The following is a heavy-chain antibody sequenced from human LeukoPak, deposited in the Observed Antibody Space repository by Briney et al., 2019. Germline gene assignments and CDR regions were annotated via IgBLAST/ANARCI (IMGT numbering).Heavy chain of an antibody. CDR3: APSILGVAPPGGGANY. CDR1: GFSFSSYS. D-gene: IGHD3-3*01. Sequence: GGSLRLSCVVSGFSFSSYSLHWVRQAPGKGLEWVAFIRYDGSTKDYADSVRGRFTISRDNSKNTLYLQMNSLRDEDTAVYYCAPSILGVAPPGGGANYWGQGTLVTVSS. V-gene: IGHV3-30*04. CDR2: IRYDGSTK. J-gene: IGHJ4*02.